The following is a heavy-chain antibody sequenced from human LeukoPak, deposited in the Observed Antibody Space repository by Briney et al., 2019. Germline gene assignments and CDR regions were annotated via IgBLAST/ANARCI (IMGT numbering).Heavy chain of an antibody. Sequence: PSQTLSLTCAVSGGSISSGGYSWSWIRQPPGKGLEWIGYIYHSGSTYYNPSLKSRVTISVDRSKNQFSLKLSSVTAADTAVYYCAREVYDSSGYYVGGYYFDYWGQGTLVTVSS. CDR2: IYHSGST. CDR3: AREVYDSSGYYVGGYYFDY. V-gene: IGHV4-30-2*01. D-gene: IGHD3-22*01. CDR1: GGSISSGGYS. J-gene: IGHJ4*02.